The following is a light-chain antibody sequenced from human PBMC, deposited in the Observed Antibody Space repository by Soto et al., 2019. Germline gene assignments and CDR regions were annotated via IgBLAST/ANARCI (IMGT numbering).Light chain of an antibody. J-gene: IGKJ1*01. CDR2: GAS. CDR1: QSISNNY. Sequence: DIVMTQTPLSLPVTPGESATLSCRASQSISNNYLAWYQQKPGQAPRLLISGASSRATGIPDRFSGSGSGTDFTLTISRLEPEDFAVYYCDQSGTSPWTFGQGTKVDI. V-gene: IGKV3-20*01. CDR3: DQSGTSPWT.